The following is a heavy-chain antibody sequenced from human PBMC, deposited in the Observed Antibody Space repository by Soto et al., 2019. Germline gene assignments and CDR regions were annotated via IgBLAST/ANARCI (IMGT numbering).Heavy chain of an antibody. D-gene: IGHD3-16*01. CDR3: ATPYYFNH. V-gene: IGHV3-21*06. CDR1: VFTFSSYG. CDR2: ISDDSSYI. J-gene: IGHJ1*01. Sequence: GGSLRLCCAASVFTFSSYGMHWVRQAPGKGLEWLSSISDDSSYIDYADSLRGRFTVSRDNARNSLYLQIDSLGVEDTAVYYCATPYYFNHWGPGTLVTVSS.